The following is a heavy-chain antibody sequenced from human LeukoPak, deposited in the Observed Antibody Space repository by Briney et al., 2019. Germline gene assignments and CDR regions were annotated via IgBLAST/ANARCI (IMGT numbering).Heavy chain of an antibody. CDR1: GFTFSSYG. Sequence: GGSLRLSCAAPGFTFSSYGMHWVRQAPGKGPEWVANINLDGSQKYYVGSVKGRFTISRDNAENSLYLQMNSLRAEDTALYYCARKRPNYFDYWGQGTLVTVSS. CDR2: INLDGSQK. J-gene: IGHJ4*02. CDR3: ARKRPNYFDY. V-gene: IGHV3-7*01.